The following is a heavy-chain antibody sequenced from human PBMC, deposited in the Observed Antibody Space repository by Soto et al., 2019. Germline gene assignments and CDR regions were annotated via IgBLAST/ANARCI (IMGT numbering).Heavy chain of an antibody. CDR3: ASGVYSGPITIFGVVKFYGMDV. D-gene: IGHD3-3*01. J-gene: IGHJ6*02. CDR1: GFTFSSYA. CDR2: ISGSGGST. Sequence: PGGSLRLSCAASGFTFSSYAMSWVRQAPGKGLEWVSAISGSGGSTYYADSVKGRFTISRDNSKNTLYLQMNSLRAEDTAVYYCASGVYSGPITIFGVVKFYGMDVWGQGTTVTVSS. V-gene: IGHV3-23*01.